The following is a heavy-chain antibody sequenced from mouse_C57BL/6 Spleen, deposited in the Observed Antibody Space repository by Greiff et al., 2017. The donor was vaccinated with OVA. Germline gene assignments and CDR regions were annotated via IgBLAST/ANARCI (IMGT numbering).Heavy chain of an antibody. V-gene: IGHV1-64*01. CDR3: ARPRSDYDYDEDAMDY. Sequence: QVQLQQPGAELVKPGASVKLSCKASGYTFTSYWMHWVKQRPGQGLEWIGMIHPNSGSTNYNEKFKSKATLTVDKSSSTAYMQLSSLTSEDSAVYYCARPRSDYDYDEDAMDYWGQGTSVTVSS. CDR1: GYTFTSYW. CDR2: IHPNSGST. J-gene: IGHJ4*01. D-gene: IGHD2-4*01.